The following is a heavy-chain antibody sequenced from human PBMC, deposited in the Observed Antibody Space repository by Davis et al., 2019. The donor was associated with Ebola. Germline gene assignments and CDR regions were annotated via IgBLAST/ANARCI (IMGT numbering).Heavy chain of an antibody. D-gene: IGHD1-26*01. V-gene: IGHV3-30*03. CDR1: GFTFSSYG. Sequence: GGSLRLSCAASGFTFSSYGMHWVRQAPGKGLEWVAVISYDGSNKYYADSVKGRFTISRDNSKNTLYLQMNSLRAEDTAVYYCARVSSGGDFDYWGQGTLVTVSS. CDR2: ISYDGSNK. CDR3: ARVSSGGDFDY. J-gene: IGHJ4*02.